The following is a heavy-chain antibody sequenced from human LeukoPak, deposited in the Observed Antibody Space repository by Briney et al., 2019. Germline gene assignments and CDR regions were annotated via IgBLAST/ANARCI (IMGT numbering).Heavy chain of an antibody. J-gene: IGHJ6*02. Sequence: SQTLSLTCTVSGGSISSSSYYWSWIRQPAGRGLEWIGRIYTSGSTNCNPSLNRRVTISIDTSKNQFSLSLSSVTAADTAVYYCARVSPSGVWDVWGQGTTVTVSS. CDR3: ARVSPSGVWDV. V-gene: IGHV4-61*02. CDR1: GGSISSSSYY. CDR2: IYTSGST. D-gene: IGHD3-10*01.